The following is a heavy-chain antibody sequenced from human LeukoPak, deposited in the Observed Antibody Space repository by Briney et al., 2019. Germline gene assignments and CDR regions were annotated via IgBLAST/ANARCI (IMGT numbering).Heavy chain of an antibody. D-gene: IGHD3-10*01. CDR3: ARDCGPGLILWFGDLRANYFDP. J-gene: IGHJ5*02. CDR2: ISWDGTNT. V-gene: IGHV3-30*04. Sequence: PGGSLRLSCAASGFTFTAFAMHWVRQAPGKGLEWVALISWDGTNTRYADSVKGRFTISRDDSKNTPYLQMNSLRPEDTAVYYCARDCGPGLILWFGDLRANYFDPWGQGTLVTVSS. CDR1: GFTFTAFA.